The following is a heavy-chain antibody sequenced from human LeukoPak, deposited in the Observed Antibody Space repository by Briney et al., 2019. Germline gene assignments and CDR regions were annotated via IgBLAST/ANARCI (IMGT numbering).Heavy chain of an antibody. CDR2: MSGSGDST. J-gene: IGHJ4*02. CDR3: ARVGRGYYDSAQPFDY. V-gene: IGHV3-23*01. Sequence: PGGSLRLSCAVSGFTFYSSAMSWVRRAPGKGLEWVSLMSGSGDSTYYADSVKGRFTISRDNAKNSLYLQMNSLRAEDTALYYCARVGRGYYDSAQPFDYWGQGTLVTVSS. CDR1: GFTFYSSA. D-gene: IGHD3-16*01.